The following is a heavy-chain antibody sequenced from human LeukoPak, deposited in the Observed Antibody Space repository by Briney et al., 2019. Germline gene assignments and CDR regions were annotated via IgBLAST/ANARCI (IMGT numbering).Heavy chain of an antibody. V-gene: IGHV1-46*01. D-gene: IGHD2-15*01. CDR2: INPSGGST. CDR3: AREGAPCGGSCYSQGYYYYYYMDV. J-gene: IGHJ6*03. Sequence: GASVKVSCKASGYTFTSYYMHWVRQAPGQGLEWMGIINPSGGSTSYAQKFQGRVTMTRDMSTSTVYMELSSLRSEDTAVYYCAREGAPCGGSCYSQGYYYYYYMDVWGKGTTVTVSS. CDR1: GYTFTSYY.